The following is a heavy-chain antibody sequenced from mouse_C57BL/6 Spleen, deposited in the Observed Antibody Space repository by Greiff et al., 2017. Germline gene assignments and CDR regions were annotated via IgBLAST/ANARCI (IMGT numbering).Heavy chain of an antibody. CDR2: IDPSDSYT. J-gene: IGHJ2*01. Sequence: QVQLQQPGAELVKPGASVKLSCKASGYTFTSYWMQWVKQRPGQGLEWIGEIDPSDSYTNYNQKFKGKATLTVDTSSSTAYMQLSSLTSEDSAVYYCSSYGQLDFDYWGQGTTLTVSS. CDR1: GYTFTSYW. V-gene: IGHV1-50*01. CDR3: SSYGQLDFDY. D-gene: IGHD4-1*02.